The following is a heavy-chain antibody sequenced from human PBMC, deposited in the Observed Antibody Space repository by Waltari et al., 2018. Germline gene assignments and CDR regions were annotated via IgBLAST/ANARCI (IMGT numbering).Heavy chain of an antibody. CDR2: IYYSGST. J-gene: IGHJ5*02. D-gene: IGHD6-13*01. CDR1: GGSISSGDYS. V-gene: IGHV4-30-4*08. Sequence: QVQLQESGPGLVKPSQTLSLTCTVSGGSISSGDYSWSWIRQPPGKGLEWIGYIYYSGSTYYNPSLKSRVTISVDTSKNQFSLKLSSVTAADTAVYYCARGGSSWYKAFYGFDPWGQGTLVTVSS. CDR3: ARGGSSWYKAFYGFDP.